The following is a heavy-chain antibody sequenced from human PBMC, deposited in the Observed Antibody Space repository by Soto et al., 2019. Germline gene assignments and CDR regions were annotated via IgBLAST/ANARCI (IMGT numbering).Heavy chain of an antibody. Sequence: SETLSLTCTVSGDSISGYNWNWIRQPAGEGLQWIGRIYSSGGTNYSPSLKSRVSMSADTSKNQFSLKLTSVTAADTAVYYCAREGGSYDSGGYLIRGAFDIWGQGTMVTVSS. CDR3: AREGGSYDSGGYLIRGAFDI. J-gene: IGHJ3*02. D-gene: IGHD3-22*01. CDR2: IYSSGGT. CDR1: GDSISGYN. V-gene: IGHV4-4*07.